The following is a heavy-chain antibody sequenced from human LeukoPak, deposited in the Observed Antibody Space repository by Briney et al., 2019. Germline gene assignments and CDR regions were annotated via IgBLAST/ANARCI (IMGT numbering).Heavy chain of an antibody. CDR1: GGTFSIYA. CDR2: IIPILGIA. V-gene: IGHV1-69*04. J-gene: IGHJ6*02. CDR3: ARGGSTMIVSGYYYYGMDV. Sequence: GSSVTVSCKASGGTFSIYAISWVRQAPGQGLEWMGRIIPILGIANYAQKFQGRVTITADKSTSTAYMELSSLRSEDTAVYYCARGGSTMIVSGYYYYGMDVWGQGTTVTVSS. D-gene: IGHD3-22*01.